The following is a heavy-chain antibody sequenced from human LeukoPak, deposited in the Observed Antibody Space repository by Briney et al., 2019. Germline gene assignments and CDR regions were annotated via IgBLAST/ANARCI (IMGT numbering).Heavy chain of an antibody. CDR2: IYYTGAT. D-gene: IGHD6-19*01. J-gene: IGHJ4*02. CDR3: AKYGNSGWVIDN. Sequence: SETLSLTCTVSGGSIGSNCWIWIRQPPGKGLEYIGYIYYTGATNYNPSLKSRVTISVDTSKKQFSLKMTSVTAADTAVYFCAKYGNSGWVIDNWGQGTLVTVSS. V-gene: IGHV4-59*08. CDR1: GGSIGSNC.